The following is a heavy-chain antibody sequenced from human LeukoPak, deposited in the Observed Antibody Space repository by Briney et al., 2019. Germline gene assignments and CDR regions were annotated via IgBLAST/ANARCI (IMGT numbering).Heavy chain of an antibody. V-gene: IGHV4-59*01. Sequence: SETLSLTCTVSGGSISSYYWSWIRQPPGKGLEWIGYIYYSGSTNYNPSLKSRVTISVDTSKNQFSLKLSSVTAADTAVYYCARDYYDSSGHYYMDVWGKGTTVTVSS. CDR2: IYYSGST. J-gene: IGHJ6*03. CDR3: ARDYYDSSGHYYMDV. D-gene: IGHD3-22*01. CDR1: GGSISSYY.